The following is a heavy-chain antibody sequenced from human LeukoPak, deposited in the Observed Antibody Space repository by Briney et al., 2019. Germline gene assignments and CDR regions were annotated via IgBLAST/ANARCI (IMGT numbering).Heavy chain of an antibody. CDR3: VRSSASSGPNCFNP. D-gene: IGHD3-10*01. V-gene: IGHV3-64D*09. CDR2: ISSDGDST. CDR1: GFTFSTYA. J-gene: IGHJ5*02. Sequence: GGSLRLSCSASGFTFSTYAMHWVRQAPGKGLEYVSAISSDGDSTYNADSVKGRFTISRDNSKNTLYLQMSSLRTEDTAVYYCVRSSASSGPNCFNPWGQGTLVTVSS.